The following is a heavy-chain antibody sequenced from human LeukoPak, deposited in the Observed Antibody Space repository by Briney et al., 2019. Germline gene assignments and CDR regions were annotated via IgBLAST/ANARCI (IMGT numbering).Heavy chain of an antibody. D-gene: IGHD3-22*01. J-gene: IGHJ2*01. Sequence: GGSLRLSCAASGFTFSSYSMNWVRQAPGKGLEWVSYISSSSSTICYADSVKGRFTISRDNAKNSLYLQMNSLRDEDTAVYYCARDRGKYYYDSSGYVNWYFDLWGRGTLVTVSS. CDR3: ARDRGKYYYDSSGYVNWYFDL. V-gene: IGHV3-48*02. CDR2: ISSSSSTI. CDR1: GFTFSSYS.